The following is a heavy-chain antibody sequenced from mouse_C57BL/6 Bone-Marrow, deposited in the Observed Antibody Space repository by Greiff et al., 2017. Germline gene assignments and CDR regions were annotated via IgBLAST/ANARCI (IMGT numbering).Heavy chain of an antibody. CDR3: ARGGGYYRRRNYFDY. V-gene: IGHV1-52*01. CDR1: GYTFTSYW. J-gene: IGHJ2*01. CDR2: IDPSDSET. Sequence: VQLQQPGAELVRPGSSVKLSCKASGYTFTSYWMHWVKQRPIQGLEWIGNIDPSDSETHYNQKFKDKATLTVDKSSSTAYMQLSSLTSEDSAVYYCARGGGYYRRRNYFDYWGQGTTLTVSS. D-gene: IGHD2-3*01.